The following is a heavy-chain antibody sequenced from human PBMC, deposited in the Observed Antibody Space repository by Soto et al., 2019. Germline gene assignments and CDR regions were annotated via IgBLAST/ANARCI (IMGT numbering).Heavy chain of an antibody. D-gene: IGHD2-2*01. CDR2: IKSRTENETT. CDR3: VTVLPHANSWFDY. J-gene: IGHJ4*02. Sequence: LRLSCAASGFTFSNVWLSWVRQVPVKGLEWLGRIKSRTENETTDYASPARGRFIISRDDSKNMLYLQLNSLKSEDTGVYYCVTVLPHANSWFDYWGQGTPVTVSS. CDR1: GFTFSNVW. V-gene: IGHV3-15*01.